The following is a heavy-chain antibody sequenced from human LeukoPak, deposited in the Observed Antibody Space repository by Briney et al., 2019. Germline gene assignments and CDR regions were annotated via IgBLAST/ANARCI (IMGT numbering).Heavy chain of an antibody. CDR2: IYYSGSA. D-gene: IGHD6-13*01. Sequence: SETLSLTCTVSGGSINSYYWTWIRQRPGKGLEWIGCIYYSGSANYNPSLKSRVTISVDTSKTQFSLELRSLTAADSAVYYCVRDQQPDYWGQGTLVTVSS. V-gene: IGHV4-59*01. CDR1: GGSINSYY. CDR3: VRDQQPDY. J-gene: IGHJ4*02.